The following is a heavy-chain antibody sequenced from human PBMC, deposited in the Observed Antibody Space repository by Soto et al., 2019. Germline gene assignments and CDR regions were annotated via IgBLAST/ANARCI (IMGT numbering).Heavy chain of an antibody. CDR3: SRCCYYGRTLFDL. CDR1: GDSVSSNSAA. Sequence: SQTIPLTCAISGDSVSSNSAAWNWIRQSPSRGLEWLGRTYYRSKWYNDYAVSVKSRITINPDTSKNQFSLQLNSVTPEDTAVYYCSRCCYYGRTLFDLCGQGTLVTVSS. V-gene: IGHV6-1*01. CDR2: TYYRSKWYN. D-gene: IGHD2-2*01. J-gene: IGHJ5*02.